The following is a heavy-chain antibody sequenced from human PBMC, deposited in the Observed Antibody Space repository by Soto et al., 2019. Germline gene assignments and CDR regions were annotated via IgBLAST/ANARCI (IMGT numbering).Heavy chain of an antibody. D-gene: IGHD6-13*01. Sequence: QVQLVESGGGVVQPGRSLRLSCAASGFTFSSYGMHWVRQAPGKGLEWVAVIWYDGSNKYYADSVKGRFTISRDNSKNTLYLQMNSLRAEDTAVYYCARTSAALWAFDYWGQGTLVTVSS. V-gene: IGHV3-33*01. J-gene: IGHJ4*02. CDR2: IWYDGSNK. CDR3: ARTSAALWAFDY. CDR1: GFTFSSYG.